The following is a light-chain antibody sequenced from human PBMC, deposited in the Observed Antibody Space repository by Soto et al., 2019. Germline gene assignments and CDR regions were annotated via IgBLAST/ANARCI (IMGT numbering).Light chain of an antibody. CDR1: ESLITKA. V-gene: IGKV3-20*01. Sequence: EIVLTQSPGTLSLSPGETATVSCRATESLITKALAWYQQKPGQAPRLLIYGAFTRDAAIPDRFNGSGSGTDFALTISRRELEDSAVYYCQQYGGSPLTFGPGTKVEIK. CDR2: GAF. J-gene: IGKJ3*01. CDR3: QQYGGSPLT.